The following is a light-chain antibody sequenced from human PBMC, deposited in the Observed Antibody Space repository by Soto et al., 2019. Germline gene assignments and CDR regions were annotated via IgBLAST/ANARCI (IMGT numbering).Light chain of an antibody. Sequence: QSALTQPASVSGSPGQSITISCTGTSSDVGSYNLVSWYQHHPGKAPKLMIYEGSKRPSGVSNRFSGSKSGNTASLTISGLQAEDEADYYCCSYACSSTFVVFGGGTKLTVL. J-gene: IGLJ2*01. V-gene: IGLV2-23*03. CDR1: SSDVGSYNL. CDR2: EGS. CDR3: CSYACSSTFVV.